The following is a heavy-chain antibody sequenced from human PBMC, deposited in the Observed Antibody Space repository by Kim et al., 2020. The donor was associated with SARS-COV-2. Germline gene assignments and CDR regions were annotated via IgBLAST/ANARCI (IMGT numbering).Heavy chain of an antibody. Sequence: GGSLRLSCAASGFTFSSYSMNWVRQAPGKGLEWVSSISSSSYIYYADSVKGRFTISRDNAKNSLYLQMNSLRAEDTAVYYCARDYGSGSYRAFDIWGQGTMVTVSS. D-gene: IGHD3-10*01. CDR1: GFTFSSYS. CDR2: ISSSSYI. V-gene: IGHV3-21*01. J-gene: IGHJ3*02. CDR3: ARDYGSGSYRAFDI.